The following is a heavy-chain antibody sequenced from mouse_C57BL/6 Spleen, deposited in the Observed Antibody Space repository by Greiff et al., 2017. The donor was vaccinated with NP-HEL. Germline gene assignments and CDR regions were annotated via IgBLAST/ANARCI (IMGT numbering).Heavy chain of an antibody. CDR2: ISDGGSYT. V-gene: IGHV5-4*01. D-gene: IGHD2-4*01. Sequence: DVQLQESGGGLVKPGGSLKLSCAASGFTFSSYAMSWVRQTPEKRLEWVATISDGGSYTYYPDNVKGRFTISRDNTKNNMYLQMSHLKSEDTAMYYCARDEGLGFAYWGQGTLVTVSA. J-gene: IGHJ3*01. CDR3: ARDEGLGFAY. CDR1: GFTFSSYA.